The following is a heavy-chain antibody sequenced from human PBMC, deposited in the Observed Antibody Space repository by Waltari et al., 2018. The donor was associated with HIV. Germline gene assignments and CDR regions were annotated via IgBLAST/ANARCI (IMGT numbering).Heavy chain of an antibody. V-gene: IGHV5-51*01. CDR1: GYSLTSYW. Sequence: EVQLVQSGAEVKKPGESLQISCKGSGYSLTSYWIGWVRQMPGKGLEWMWLISPGDSDTRYSPSYQGHVTIAADKSISTAYLQWSSLRASNTAMYYGARYSGSYPYYYYGMDVWGQGTTVTVSS. J-gene: IGHJ6*02. D-gene: IGHD1-26*01. CDR3: ARYSGSYPYYYYGMDV. CDR2: ISPGDSDT.